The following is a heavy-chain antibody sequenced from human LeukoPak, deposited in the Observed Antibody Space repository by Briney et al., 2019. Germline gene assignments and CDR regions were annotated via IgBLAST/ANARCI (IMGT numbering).Heavy chain of an antibody. Sequence: PGGSLRLSCAASGFTFSRYWMSWVRQAPGKGLEWVSSISSSSSYIYYADSVKGRFTISRDNAKNSLYLQMNSLRAEDTAVYYCARDQYMITFGPVAFDIWGQGTMVTVSS. J-gene: IGHJ3*02. CDR1: GFTFSRYW. CDR3: ARDQYMITFGPVAFDI. D-gene: IGHD3-16*01. CDR2: ISSSSSYI. V-gene: IGHV3-21*01.